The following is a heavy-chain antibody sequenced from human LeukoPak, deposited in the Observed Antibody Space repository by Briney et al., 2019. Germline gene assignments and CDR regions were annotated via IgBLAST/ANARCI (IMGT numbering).Heavy chain of an antibody. V-gene: IGHV3-9*01. Sequence: PGGSLRLSCAASGFTFSSYSMNWVRQAPGKGLEWVSGISWNRGSIGYADSVKGRFIISRDNAKNSLYLQINSLRAEDTALYYCAKDRSYSGSYPDYWGQGTLVTVSS. J-gene: IGHJ4*02. CDR2: ISWNRGSI. CDR1: GFTFSSYS. D-gene: IGHD1-26*01. CDR3: AKDRSYSGSYPDY.